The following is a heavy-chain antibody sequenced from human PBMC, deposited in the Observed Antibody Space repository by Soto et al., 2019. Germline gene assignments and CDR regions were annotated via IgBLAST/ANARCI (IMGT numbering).Heavy chain of an antibody. V-gene: IGHV1-69*06. CDR2: IIPIFGTA. CDR1: GGTFSGYA. Sequence: SVKVSCKASGGTFSGYAISWVRQAPGQGLEWMGGIIPIFGTANYAQKFQGRVTITADKSTSTAYMELSSLRSEDTAVYYCARGGHSSGYYSFDYWGQGTLVTVSS. J-gene: IGHJ4*02. D-gene: IGHD3-22*01. CDR3: ARGGHSSGYYSFDY.